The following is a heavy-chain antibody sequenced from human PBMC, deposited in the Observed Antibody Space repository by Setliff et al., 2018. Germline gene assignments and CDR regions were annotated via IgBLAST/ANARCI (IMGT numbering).Heavy chain of an antibody. CDR2: INTNTGSP. CDR1: GYAFTTYA. Sequence: GASVKVSCKASGYAFTTYAITWMRQAPGQGLEYMGWINTNTGSPSYAQGFTGRLVFYLDTAVSMAYLQISSLKAEDTALYYCARGSRFGTMLYKGDYYMDVRGKGTTVTVSS. J-gene: IGHJ6*03. CDR3: ARGSRFGTMLYKGDYYMDV. V-gene: IGHV7-4-1*04. D-gene: IGHD3-10*02.